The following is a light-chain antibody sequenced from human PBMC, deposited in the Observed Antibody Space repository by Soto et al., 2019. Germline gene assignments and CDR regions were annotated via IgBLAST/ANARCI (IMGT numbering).Light chain of an antibody. CDR3: SSYTTSNTRQIV. CDR2: DVS. V-gene: IGLV2-14*03. CDR1: SSDVGGYNY. J-gene: IGLJ1*01. Sequence: QSALTQPASVSGSPGRSITISCTGTSSDVGGYNYVSWSQHHPGKAPKLMIYDVSNRPSGVSNRFSGSKSGNTASLTISGLQPEDEADYYCSSYTTSNTRQIVFGTGTKVTVL.